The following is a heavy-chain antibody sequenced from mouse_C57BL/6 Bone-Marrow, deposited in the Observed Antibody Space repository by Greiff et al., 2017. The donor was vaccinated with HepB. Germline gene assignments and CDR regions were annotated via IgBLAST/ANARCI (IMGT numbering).Heavy chain of an antibody. V-gene: IGHV1-7*01. Sequence: VQRGEAGAERGKPGAAVKLSGKEEGETFTREGRKGGKQRTKKDLEWIGYINPSSGYTKYNQKFKDKATLTADKSSSTAYMQLSSLTYEDSAVYYCAREEGSYFDYWGQGTTLTVSS. J-gene: IGHJ2*01. D-gene: IGHD3-3*01. CDR3: AREEGSYFDY. CDR2: INPSSGYT. CDR1: GETFTREG.